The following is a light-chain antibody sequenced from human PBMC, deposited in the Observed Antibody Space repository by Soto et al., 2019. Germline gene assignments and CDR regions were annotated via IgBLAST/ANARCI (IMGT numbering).Light chain of an antibody. CDR2: DAS. J-gene: IGKJ1*01. V-gene: IGKV1-5*01. Sequence: QMTQSPSTMSESVVDRDTITCRASQSISNWLAWYQQKPGKAPKLLIYDASSLESGVPSRFSGGGFGTEFTLTISSLQPEYFGTYYCKQYNSYSTVGQGTKVDIK. CDR1: QSISNW. CDR3: KQYNSYST.